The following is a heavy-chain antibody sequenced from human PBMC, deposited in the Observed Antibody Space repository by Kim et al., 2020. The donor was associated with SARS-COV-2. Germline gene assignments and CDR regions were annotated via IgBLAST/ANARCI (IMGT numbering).Heavy chain of an antibody. CDR1: GFTFSSYA. J-gene: IGHJ6*02. D-gene: IGHD3-9*01. Sequence: GGSLRLSCAASGFTFSSYAMHWVRQAPGKGLEWVAVISYDGSNKYYADSVKGRFTISRDNSKNTLYLQMNSLRAEDTAVYYCARDKNYDLLTGYYSYYGMDVWGQGTTVTVSS. CDR3: ARDKNYDLLTGYYSYYGMDV. CDR2: ISYDGSNK. V-gene: IGHV3-30*04.